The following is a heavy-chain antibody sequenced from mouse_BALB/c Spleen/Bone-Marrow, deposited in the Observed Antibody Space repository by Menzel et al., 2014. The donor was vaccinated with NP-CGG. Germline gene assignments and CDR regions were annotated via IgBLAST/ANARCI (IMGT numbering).Heavy chain of an antibody. CDR3: ARGGDYDEGYAMDY. CDR1: GYAFTNYL. V-gene: IGHV1-54*01. Sequence: VQLQESGAELVRPGTSVKVSCKASGYAFTNYLIEWVKQRPGQGLEWIGVINPGGGGTNYNEKFKGKATLTADKSSSTAYMQLSSLTSDDSAVYFCARGGDYDEGYAMDYWGQGTSVTVSS. J-gene: IGHJ4*01. CDR2: INPGGGGT. D-gene: IGHD2-4*01.